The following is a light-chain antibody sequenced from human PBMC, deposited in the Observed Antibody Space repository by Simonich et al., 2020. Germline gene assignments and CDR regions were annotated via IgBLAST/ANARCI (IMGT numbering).Light chain of an antibody. J-gene: IGLJ2*01. Sequence: QSALTQPRSVSGSPGQSVPISCTGTSSDVGGYNYVSWYQQHPGKAPKLMIYDVSKRPSGVPDRCSGSKSGNTASLTISGLQAEDEADYYCCSYAGSYTLVFGGGTKLTVL. CDR1: SSDVGGYNY. CDR3: CSYAGSYTLV. V-gene: IGLV2-11*01. CDR2: DVS.